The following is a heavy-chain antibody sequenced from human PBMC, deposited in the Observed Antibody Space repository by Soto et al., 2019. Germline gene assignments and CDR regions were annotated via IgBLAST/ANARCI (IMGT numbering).Heavy chain of an antibody. J-gene: IGHJ4*02. D-gene: IGHD2-21*01. V-gene: IGHV3-30-3*01. CDR3: ASDLRFYSMIDY. Sequence: GGSLRLSCAASGFTFSNFAMHWVRQAPGKGLEWVAVISYDGSNKYYADSVKGRFTISRDNSKNTLYLQMNSLRPEDTAVYYCASDLRFYSMIDYWGQGTLVTVSS. CDR2: ISYDGSNK. CDR1: GFTFSNFA.